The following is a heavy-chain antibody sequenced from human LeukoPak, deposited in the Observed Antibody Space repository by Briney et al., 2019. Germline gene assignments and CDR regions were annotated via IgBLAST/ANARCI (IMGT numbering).Heavy chain of an antibody. CDR1: GYTFTSYD. CDR3: ARRGSPSHVFNI. D-gene: IGHD1-26*01. CDR2: MNPNSGNT. J-gene: IGHJ3*02. V-gene: IGHV1-8*03. Sequence: GESPKISCKASGYTFTSYDINWVRQATGQGLEWMGWMNPNSGNTGYAQKFQGRVTITRNTSISTAYMELSSLRSEDTAVYYCARRGSPSHVFNIWGQGTMVTVSS.